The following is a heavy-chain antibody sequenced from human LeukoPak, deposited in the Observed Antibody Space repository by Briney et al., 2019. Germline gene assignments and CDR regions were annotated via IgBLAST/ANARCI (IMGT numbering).Heavy chain of an antibody. J-gene: IGHJ3*02. Sequence: GGSLRLSCAASGFTFSSYNMSWVRRAPGKGLDWVGRIKTKTNGGTADYSPPVKGKFTISRDDSKNTPYLQMNSLKTDDTAVYYCATEGFTYGYHGIDIWGQGTIVTVSS. V-gene: IGHV3-15*01. CDR2: IKTKTNGGTA. CDR1: GFTFSSYN. D-gene: IGHD5-18*01. CDR3: ATEGFTYGYHGIDI.